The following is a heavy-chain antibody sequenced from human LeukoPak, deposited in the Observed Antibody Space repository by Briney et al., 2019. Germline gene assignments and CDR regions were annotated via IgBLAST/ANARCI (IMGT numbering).Heavy chain of an antibody. CDR1: GGSISSYY. Sequence: SETLSLXCTVSGGSISSYYWSWIRRPPGKGLEWIGYIYYSGSTNYNPSLKSRVTISVDTSKNQFSLKLSSVTAADTAVYYCARDPGFQHWGQGTLVTVSS. V-gene: IGHV4-59*01. J-gene: IGHJ1*01. CDR3: ARDPGFQH. CDR2: IYYSGST.